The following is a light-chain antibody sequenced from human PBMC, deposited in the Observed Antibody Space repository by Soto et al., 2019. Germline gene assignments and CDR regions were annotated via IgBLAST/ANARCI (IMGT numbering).Light chain of an antibody. CDR1: SSNIGTNT. J-gene: IGLJ3*02. V-gene: IGLV1-44*01. CDR2: SSN. CDR3: AAWDGSLNVVL. Sequence: QDVLTQPPSASGTPGQRVTISCSGSSSNIGTNTVNWYQQFPRSAPKLLMYSSNQRPSGVPDRFSGSKSGTSASLAISGLQSEDEADYYCAAWDGSLNVVLFGGGTQLTVL.